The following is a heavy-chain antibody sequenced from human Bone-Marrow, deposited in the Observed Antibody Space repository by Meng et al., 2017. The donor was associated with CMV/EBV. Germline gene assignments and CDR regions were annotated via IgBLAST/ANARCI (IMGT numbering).Heavy chain of an antibody. Sequence: SETLSLTCAVYGGSFSGYYWSWIRQPPGKGLEWIGEINHSGSTNYNPSLKSRVTISVDTSKNQFSLKLSSVTAADTAVYYCARGRAVGAVLDYWGQGTQVTGSS. V-gene: IGHV4-34*01. D-gene: IGHD1-26*01. J-gene: IGHJ4*02. CDR2: INHSGST. CDR1: GGSFSGYY. CDR3: ARGRAVGAVLDY.